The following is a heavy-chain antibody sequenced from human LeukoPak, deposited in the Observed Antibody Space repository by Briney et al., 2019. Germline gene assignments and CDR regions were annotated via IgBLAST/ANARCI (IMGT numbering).Heavy chain of an antibody. Sequence: ETLSLTCTVSGGSISSSSYYWGWIRQPPGKGLEWIGSIYYSGSTYYNPSLKSRVTISVDTSKNQFSLKLSSVTAADTAVYYCARDRRGYYDSSGYWRFDYWGQGTLVTVSS. CDR2: IYYSGST. V-gene: IGHV4-39*07. J-gene: IGHJ4*02. CDR1: GGSISSSSYY. CDR3: ARDRRGYYDSSGYWRFDY. D-gene: IGHD3-22*01.